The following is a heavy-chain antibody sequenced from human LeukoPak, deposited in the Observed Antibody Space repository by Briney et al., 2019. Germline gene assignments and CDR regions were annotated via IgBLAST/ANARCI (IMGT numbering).Heavy chain of an antibody. CDR1: GYTFTSYG. CDR2: INPNSGGT. D-gene: IGHD3-10*01. CDR3: ARVRSTDYYGSGSSPNNRPFDY. Sequence: GSVKVSCTASGYTFTSYGISWVRQAPGQGLEWMGWINPNSGGTTYAQKFQGRVTMTRDTSISTAYMELSRLRSDDTAVYYCARVRSTDYYGSGSSPNNRPFDYWGQGTLVTVSS. V-gene: IGHV1-2*02. J-gene: IGHJ4*02.